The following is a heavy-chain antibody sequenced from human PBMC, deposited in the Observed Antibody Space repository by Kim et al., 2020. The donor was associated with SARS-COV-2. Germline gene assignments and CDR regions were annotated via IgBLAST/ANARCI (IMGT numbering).Heavy chain of an antibody. CDR3: ARGSGSYRYYYYGMDV. CDR2: IYTSGST. Sequence: SETLSLTCTVSGGSISSGSYYWSWIRQPAGKGLEWIGRIYTSGSTNYNPSLKSRVTISVDTSKNQFSLKLSSVTAADTAVYYCARGSGSYRYYYYGMDVWGQGTTVTVSS. J-gene: IGHJ6*02. D-gene: IGHD3-10*01. CDR1: GGSISSGSYY. V-gene: IGHV4-61*02.